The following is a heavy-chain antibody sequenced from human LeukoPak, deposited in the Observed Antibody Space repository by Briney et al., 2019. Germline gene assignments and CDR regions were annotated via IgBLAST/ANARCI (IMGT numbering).Heavy chain of an antibody. Sequence: GRSLRLSCAASGFTFSSYAINWVRQAPGKGLEWVAVISYDGSSKDYADSVKGRFTISRDNSKNTLYLPMNSLRAEDTAVYYCARDPLYTNSPPSYFDYWGQGTLVTVSS. CDR3: ARDPLYTNSPPSYFDY. CDR2: ISYDGSSK. CDR1: GFTFSSYA. J-gene: IGHJ4*02. D-gene: IGHD2-2*02. V-gene: IGHV3-30-3*01.